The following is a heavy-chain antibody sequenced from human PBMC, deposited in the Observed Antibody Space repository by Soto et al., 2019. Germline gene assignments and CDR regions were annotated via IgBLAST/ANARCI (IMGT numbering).Heavy chain of an antibody. CDR1: GYTFTSYA. J-gene: IGHJ4*02. D-gene: IGHD2-15*01. V-gene: IGHV1-3*01. CDR3: ARGRRSGHGCDY. Sequence: QVQLVQSGAEVKKPGASVKVSCKASGYTFTSYAMHWVRQAPGQRLEWMGWINAGNGNTKYSQKFQGRVTITRDTSASTAYMELSSPRSEDTAVYYCARGRRSGHGCDYWGQGTLVTVSS. CDR2: INAGNGNT.